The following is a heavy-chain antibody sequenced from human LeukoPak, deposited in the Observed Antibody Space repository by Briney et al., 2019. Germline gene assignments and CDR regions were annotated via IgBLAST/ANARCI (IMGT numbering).Heavy chain of an antibody. V-gene: IGHV3-23*01. J-gene: IGHJ4*02. D-gene: IGHD7-27*01. CDR3: AKDGNWARFED. CDR2: IFAGSGTT. CDR1: GFTFSRYF. Sequence: PGGSLRLSCAASGFTFSRYFLAWVRQAPGKGLEWVASIFAGSGTTHYADSVKGRFTISRDNSKNMVWLQINSPTAEDTATYYCAKDGNWARFEDWGQGTLVTVSS.